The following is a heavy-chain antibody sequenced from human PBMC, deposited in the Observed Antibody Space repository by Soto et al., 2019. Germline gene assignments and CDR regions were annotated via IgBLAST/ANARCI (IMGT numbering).Heavy chain of an antibody. V-gene: IGHV1-18*01. Sequence: ASVKVSCKASGYTFTRSGISWVRQAPGQGLEWMGWISTYNGDTKYSQKFQGRVTITRDTSASTAYMELSSLRSEDTAVYYCARSGYDSPWFDYWGQGTLVTVSS. CDR1: GYTFTRSG. D-gene: IGHD5-12*01. CDR3: ARSGYDSPWFDY. CDR2: ISTYNGDT. J-gene: IGHJ4*02.